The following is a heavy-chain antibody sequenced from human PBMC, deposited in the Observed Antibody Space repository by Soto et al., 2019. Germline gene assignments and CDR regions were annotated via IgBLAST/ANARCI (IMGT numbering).Heavy chain of an antibody. D-gene: IGHD6-13*01. CDR1: GDSISNYY. J-gene: IGHJ4*02. CDR3: AKYGRTEAEGYTLDY. CDR2: IYYTGST. Sequence: KPSETLSLTCTVSGDSISNYYWSWIRQPPGKRLEWIGYIYYTGSTIYNPSLESRVTMSVDTSKNQFSLKVNSVNAADTAVYYCAKYGRTEAEGYTLDYWGRGTLVTVSS. V-gene: IGHV4-59*01.